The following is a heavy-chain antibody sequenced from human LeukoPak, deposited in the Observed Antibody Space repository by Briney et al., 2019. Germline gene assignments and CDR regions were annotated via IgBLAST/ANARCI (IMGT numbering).Heavy chain of an antibody. V-gene: IGHV1-46*01. J-gene: IGHJ5*02. CDR2: INPSGGST. D-gene: IGHD3-10*01. Sequence: ASVKVSCKASGYTFTSYYMHWVRQAPGQGLEWMGIINPSGGSTSYAQKFQGRVTMTRDMSTSTVYMELSSPRSEDTAVYYCARDFRYYGSGSYPWFDPWGQGTLVTVSS. CDR3: ARDFRYYGSGSYPWFDP. CDR1: GYTFTSYY.